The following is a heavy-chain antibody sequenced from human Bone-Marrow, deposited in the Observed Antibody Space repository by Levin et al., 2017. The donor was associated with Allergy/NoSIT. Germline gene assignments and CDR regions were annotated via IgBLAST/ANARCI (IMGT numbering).Heavy chain of an antibody. CDR2: ISSSGSTI. V-gene: IGHV3-11*01. CDR3: ARDRAFDILTGYYDYYYYGMDV. J-gene: IGHJ6*02. CDR1: GFTFSDYY. Sequence: SCAASGFTFSDYYMSWIRQAPGKGLEWVSYISSSGSTIYYADSVKGRFTISRDNAKNSLYLQMNSLRAEDTAVYYCARDRAFDILTGYYDYYYYGMDVWGQGTTVTVSS. D-gene: IGHD3-9*01.